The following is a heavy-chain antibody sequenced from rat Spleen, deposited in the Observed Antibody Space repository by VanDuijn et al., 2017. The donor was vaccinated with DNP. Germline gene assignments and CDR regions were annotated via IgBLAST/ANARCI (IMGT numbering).Heavy chain of an antibody. D-gene: IGHD1-12*03. V-gene: IGHV3-1*01. CDR2: INYSGST. J-gene: IGHJ1*01. CDR1: GFSITSNY. Sequence: EVQLQESGPGLVKPSQSLSLTCSVTGFSITSNYWAWIRKLPGNKMEWIGYINYSGSTTYNPSLKSRISITRDTSKNQFFLQLNSVTTEDTATYYCARWSDGYYPNWYFDFWGPGTMVTVSS. CDR3: ARWSDGYYPNWYFDF.